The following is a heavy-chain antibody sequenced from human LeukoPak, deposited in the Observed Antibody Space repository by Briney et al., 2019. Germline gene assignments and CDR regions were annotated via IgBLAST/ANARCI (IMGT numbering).Heavy chain of an antibody. CDR3: ARRGLGEIPFDY. V-gene: IGHV5-51*01. D-gene: IGHD3-10*01. CDR2: IYPGDSDT. J-gene: IGHJ4*02. Sequence: GESLKISCKVSGYSLTNNWIGWVRQVPGKGLEWMGLIYPGDSDTRYSPSFQGQVTFSVDKSISTAFLQWSSLKASDTAMYYCARRGLGEIPFDYWGQGTLVTVSS. CDR1: GYSLTNNW.